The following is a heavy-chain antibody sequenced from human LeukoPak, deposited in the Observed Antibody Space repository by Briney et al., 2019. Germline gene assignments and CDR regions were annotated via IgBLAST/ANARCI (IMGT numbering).Heavy chain of an antibody. J-gene: IGHJ4*02. CDR1: GGSITSTNW. Sequence: NPSQTLSLTCGVSGGSITSTNWWSWVRQPPGQGLEWIGEVSLSGLTNYNPSLSSRVIMALDTSKNHLSLHLTSVTAADTAVYYCSRENGAFSPFGYWGQGYLVTVLS. D-gene: IGHD2-8*01. CDR3: SRENGAFSPFGY. CDR2: VSLSGLT. V-gene: IGHV4-4*02.